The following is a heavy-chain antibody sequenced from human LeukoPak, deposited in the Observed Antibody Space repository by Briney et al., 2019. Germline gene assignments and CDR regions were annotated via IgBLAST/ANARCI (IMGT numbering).Heavy chain of an antibody. J-gene: IGHJ3*02. D-gene: IGHD5-12*01. CDR1: GGSISSGDYY. CDR2: IYYSGST. Sequence: SQTLSLTCTVSGGSISSGDYYWSWIRQPAGEGLEWIGYIYYSGSTYYNPSLKSRVTISVDTSKNQFSLKLSSVTAADTAVYYCARLYSGYDSTTDSEAFDIWGQGTMVTVSS. V-gene: IGHV4-30-4*01. CDR3: ARLYSGYDSTTDSEAFDI.